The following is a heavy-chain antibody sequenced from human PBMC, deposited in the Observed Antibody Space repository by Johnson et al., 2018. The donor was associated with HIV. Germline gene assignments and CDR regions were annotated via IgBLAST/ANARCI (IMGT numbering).Heavy chain of an antibody. V-gene: IGHV3-11*01. J-gene: IGHJ3*02. Sequence: AAGGVTISDSYMSWIRQAPGKGLEWVSYIRSSNSGSTTYYADSVKGRFTVSRDNAKKTLYLQMNSLRAEDTAVYYCAKDSQGLRAFDIWGQGTMVTVSS. CDR2: IRSSNSGSTT. D-gene: IGHD6-25*01. CDR3: AKDSQGLRAFDI. CDR1: GVTISDSY.